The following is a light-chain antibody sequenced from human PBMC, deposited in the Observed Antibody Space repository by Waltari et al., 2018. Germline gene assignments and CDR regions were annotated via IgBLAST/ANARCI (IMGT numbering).Light chain of an antibody. Sequence: QTALTQPASVFGSPGQSITISCAGATNNIGTYNLVSWYQQHPDKAPKLIIFEGVKRPSGVSNRFSGAKSGNTASLTISGLQTEDEADYYCCSYRGNSTFVFGGGTKLTVL. CDR1: TNNIGTYNL. CDR3: CSYRGNSTFV. V-gene: IGLV2-23*03. CDR2: EGV. J-gene: IGLJ2*01.